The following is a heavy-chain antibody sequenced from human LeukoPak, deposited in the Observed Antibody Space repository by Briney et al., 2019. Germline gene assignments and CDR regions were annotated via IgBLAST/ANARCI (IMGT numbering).Heavy chain of an antibody. D-gene: IGHD2-2*01. V-gene: IGHV3-74*01. Sequence: GGSLRLSCAASGFTFSSHWMHWVRQAPGKGLVWVSRINTDGSGTDYADSVKGRFTISRDNAKNTLYLQMNSLRAEDTAVYYCARESPGLLPTAPRGYYFDYGGQETLVTVSS. CDR1: GFTFSSHW. CDR3: ARESPGLLPTAPRGYYFDY. J-gene: IGHJ4*02. CDR2: INTDGSGT.